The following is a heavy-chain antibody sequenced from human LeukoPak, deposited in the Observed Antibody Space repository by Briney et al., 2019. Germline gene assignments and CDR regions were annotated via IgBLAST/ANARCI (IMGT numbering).Heavy chain of an antibody. CDR1: GFTFSSYA. D-gene: IGHD4-17*01. V-gene: IGHV3-74*01. CDR3: ARDEPTVTTGPPVGS. Sequence: GGSLRLSCAASGFTFSSYAMSWVRQAPGKGLVWVSCINGDGSTSNYADSVKGRFTISRDNAKNTLYLQMHSLRAEDTAVYYCARDEPTVTTGPPVGSWGQGTLVTVSS. J-gene: IGHJ4*02. CDR2: INGDGSTS.